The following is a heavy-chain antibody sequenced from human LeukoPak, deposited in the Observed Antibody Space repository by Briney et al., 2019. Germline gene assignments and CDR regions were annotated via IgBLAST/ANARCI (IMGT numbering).Heavy chain of an antibody. J-gene: IGHJ4*02. V-gene: IGHV3-30*02. CDR1: GFTFDSYG. CDR3: AKTLNMVRGVTTGY. CDR2: IRSDGNNK. Sequence: GGSLRLSCAASGFTFDSYGMHWVRQAPGKGLEWVAFIRSDGNNKYYADSVKGRFTISRDNSKNTLYLQMNSLRAEDTAVYYCAKTLNMVRGVTTGYWGQGTLVTVSS. D-gene: IGHD3-10*01.